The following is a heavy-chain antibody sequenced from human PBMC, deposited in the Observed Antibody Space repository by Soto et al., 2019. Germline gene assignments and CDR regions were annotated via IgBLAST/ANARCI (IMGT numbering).Heavy chain of an antibody. CDR2: IYYSGSP. CDR3: ARGGVITFGGVTGDDALDI. J-gene: IGHJ3*02. CDR1: GRSISSYY. V-gene: IGHV4-59*01. Sequence: SETLSLTCTVSGRSISSYYWSWIRQPPGKGLEWIGYIYYSGSPNYNPSLKSRVTISVDTAKNQFSLKLSSVTAADTGVYYCARGGVITFGGVTGDDALDIWGQGTMVT. D-gene: IGHD3-16*01.